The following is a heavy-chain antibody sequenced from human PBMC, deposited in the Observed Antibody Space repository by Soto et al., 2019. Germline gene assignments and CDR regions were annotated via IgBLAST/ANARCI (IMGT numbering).Heavy chain of an antibody. Sequence: QVHLVQSGAEVKKPGASVRVSCKASGYSFIDHYIHWVRQAPGQGLDWMGVINPDGGSTSYALRLQGRLPVTAAASPAQISIALTAVTSEEMARYSCASGPRAWSYVGSWDSWGQGTQVSVSS. CDR2: INPDGGST. D-gene: IGHD3-10*01. J-gene: IGHJ5*01. V-gene: IGHV1-46*01. CDR3: ASGPRAWSYVGSWDS. CDR1: GYSFIDHY.